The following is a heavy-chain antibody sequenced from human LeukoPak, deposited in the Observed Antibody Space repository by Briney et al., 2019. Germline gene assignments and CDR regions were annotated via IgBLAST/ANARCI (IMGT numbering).Heavy chain of an antibody. CDR3: ARGNTVRGVIHSPTFDY. CDR2: IYHSGST. CDR1: GGSIRSSSYN. Sequence: SETLSLTCTVSGGSIRSSSYNWGWIRQPPGKGLEWIGSIYHSGSTNYNPSLKSRVTISVDTSKNQFSLKLSSVTAADTAVYYCARGNTVRGVIHSPTFDYWGQGTLVTVSS. V-gene: IGHV4-39*07. J-gene: IGHJ4*02. D-gene: IGHD3-10*01.